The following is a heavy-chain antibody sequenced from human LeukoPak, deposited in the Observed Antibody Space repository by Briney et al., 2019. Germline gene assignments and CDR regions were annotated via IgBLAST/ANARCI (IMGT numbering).Heavy chain of an antibody. J-gene: IGHJ2*01. CDR1: GDSVPSNRAA. Sequence: QTLSLTFAISGDSVPSNRAAWNLIRQSPSRGPEWLGRAYYRSKWYNDYAVSVKSRITINPDTSKNQFSLQLYSVTPEDTAVYYCARGSKGSSPYWYFDLWGRGTLVTVSS. V-gene: IGHV6-1*01. CDR3: ARGSKGSSPYWYFDL. CDR2: AYYRSKWYN. D-gene: IGHD6-13*01.